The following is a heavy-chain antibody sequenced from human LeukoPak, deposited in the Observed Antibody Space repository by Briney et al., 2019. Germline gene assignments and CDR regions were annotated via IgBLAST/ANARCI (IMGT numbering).Heavy chain of an antibody. J-gene: IGHJ4*02. CDR1: GGSISSSSYY. Sequence: SETLSLTCTVSGGSISSSSYYWGWIRQPPGKGLEWIGSIYYSGSTYYNPSLKSRVTISVDTSKNQFSLKLSPVTAADTAVYYCARHENGDIDYWGQGTLVTVSS. V-gene: IGHV4-39*01. D-gene: IGHD4-17*01. CDR3: ARHENGDIDY. CDR2: IYYSGST.